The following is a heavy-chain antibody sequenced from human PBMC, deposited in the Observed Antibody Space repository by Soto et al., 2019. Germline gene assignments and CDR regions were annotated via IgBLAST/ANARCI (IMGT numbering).Heavy chain of an antibody. CDR2: ISYDGTNK. J-gene: IGHJ4*02. CDR1: GFTFNNYG. CDR3: ARVHSSSYHYFEY. Sequence: GGSLRLSCAASGFTFNNYGMHWVRQAPGKGLEWVAGISYDGTNKYNADSVKGRFTISRDNSRDTLYLQMSSLRAEDTAVYYCARVHSSSYHYFEYWGQGTVVTVSS. V-gene: IGHV3-30*03. D-gene: IGHD6-13*01.